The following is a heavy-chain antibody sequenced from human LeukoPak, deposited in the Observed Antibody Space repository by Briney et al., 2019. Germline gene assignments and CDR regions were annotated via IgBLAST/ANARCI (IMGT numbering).Heavy chain of an antibody. CDR3: ARVITGTTRRFDY. D-gene: IGHD1-7*01. J-gene: IGHJ4*02. V-gene: IGHV4-39*01. CDR1: GGSFSSYY. CDR2: IYYSGST. Sequence: SETLSLTCAVYGGSFSSYYWGWIRQPPGKGLEWIGSIYYSGSTYYNPSLKSRVTISVDTSKNQFSLKLSSVTAADTAVYYCARVITGTTRRFDYWGQGTLVTVSS.